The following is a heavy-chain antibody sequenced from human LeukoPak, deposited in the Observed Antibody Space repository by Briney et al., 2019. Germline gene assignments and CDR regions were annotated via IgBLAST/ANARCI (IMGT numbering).Heavy chain of an antibody. J-gene: IGHJ4*02. V-gene: IGHV1-8*02. D-gene: IGHD2-2*01. CDR3: ARTRRYCSSTSCSYYFDH. Sequence: ASVKVSCKASGGTFSSYAISWVRQAPGQGLEWMGWMNPNSGNTGYAQKFQGRVTMTRNTSISTAYMELSSLRSEDTAVYYCARTRRYCSSTSCSYYFDHWGQGTLVTVSS. CDR2: MNPNSGNT. CDR1: GGTFSSYA.